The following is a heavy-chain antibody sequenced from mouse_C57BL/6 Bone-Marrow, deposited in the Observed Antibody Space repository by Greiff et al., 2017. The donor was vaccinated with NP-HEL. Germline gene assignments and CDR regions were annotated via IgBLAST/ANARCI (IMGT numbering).Heavy chain of an antibody. J-gene: IGHJ3*01. CDR1: GFSLTSYG. CDR3: ASQGSRGTWFAY. CDR2: IWGVGST. V-gene: IGHV2-6*01. D-gene: IGHD1-1*01. Sequence: QVHVKQSGPGLVAPSQSLSITCTVSGFSLTSYGVDWVRQSPGKGLEWLGVIWGVGSTNYNSALKSRLSISKDNSKSQVFLKMNSLQTDDTAMYYCASQGSRGTWFAYWGQGTLVTVSA.